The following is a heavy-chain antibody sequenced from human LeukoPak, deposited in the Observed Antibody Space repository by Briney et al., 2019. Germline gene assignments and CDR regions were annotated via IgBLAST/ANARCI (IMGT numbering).Heavy chain of an antibody. V-gene: IGHV1-69*04. D-gene: IGHD5-24*01. J-gene: IGHJ6*02. CDR2: IIPIFGIA. CDR3: ARDGGMATINGGQGYYYGMDV. CDR1: VGTFSSYA. Sequence: ASVKVSCKASVGTFSSYAISWVRQAPGQGLEWMGRIIPIFGIANYAHKFQGRVTITADKSTRTASMDLSSLRSEDTAVYYCARDGGMATINGGQGYYYGMDVWGQGTTVTVSS.